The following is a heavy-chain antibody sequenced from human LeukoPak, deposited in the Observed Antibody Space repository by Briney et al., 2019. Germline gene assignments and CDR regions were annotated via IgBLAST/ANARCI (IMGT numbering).Heavy chain of an antibody. V-gene: IGHV4-61*02. CDR3: AREDVSGWYEPASDN. CDR1: VGSISSGSYY. J-gene: IGHJ3*02. D-gene: IGHD6-19*01. CDR2: LYTSGNN. Sequence: PSETLSLTCTVSVGSISSGSYYGSWIRRPAGKGLEWIGRLYTSGNNNYNPSLKSRVTISVDTSKNQFSLKVSSVTAADTAVYYCAREDVSGWYEPASDNWGQGTMVTVSS.